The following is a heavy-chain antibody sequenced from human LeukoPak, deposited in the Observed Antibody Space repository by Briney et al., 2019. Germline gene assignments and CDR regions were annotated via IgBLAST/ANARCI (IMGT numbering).Heavy chain of an antibody. CDR2: IRQDGSDK. J-gene: IGHJ4*02. V-gene: IGHV3-7*03. CDR1: GFTLSSYW. CDR3: ARGIAAAGSY. Sequence: GGSLRLSCVASGFTLSSYWVTWVRQAPGKGLEWVANIRQDGSDKYYMDSVKGRFTISRDNAKNSVYLQMNSLRVEDTAVYYCARGIAAAGSYWGQGTLVTVSS. D-gene: IGHD6-13*01.